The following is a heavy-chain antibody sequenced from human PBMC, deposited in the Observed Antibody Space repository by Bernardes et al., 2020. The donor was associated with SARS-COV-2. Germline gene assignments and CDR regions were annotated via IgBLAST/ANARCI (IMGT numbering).Heavy chain of an antibody. J-gene: IGHJ4*02. CDR3: ARRIVGVTRASDY. D-gene: IGHD1-26*01. V-gene: IGHV3-48*02. CDR1: GFTFSSYN. CDR2: IGSSSSNI. Sequence: GGSLRLSCAASGFTFSSYNMNWVRQAPGKGLEWVSYIGSSSSNIYYADSVKGRFTISRDNAKNSLYLQMDSLRDEDTAVYYCARRIVGVTRASDYWGQGTLVTVSS.